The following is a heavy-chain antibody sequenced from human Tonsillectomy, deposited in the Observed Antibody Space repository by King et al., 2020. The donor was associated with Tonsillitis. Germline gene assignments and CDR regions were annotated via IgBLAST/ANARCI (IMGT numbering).Heavy chain of an antibody. J-gene: IGHJ5*02. Sequence: LQLQESGPGLVKPSQTLSLTCTVSGGSIRSVTYYWNWIRQPAGKGLEWIGRVTTSGSTNYNPSLQSRIFISVDTSKNQFSLRLNSVTAADTAVYYCTRGAPRYDYSNGFDPWGQGTLVTVSS. CDR3: TRGAPRYDYSNGFDP. CDR2: VTTSGST. V-gene: IGHV4-61*02. CDR1: GGSIRSVTYY. D-gene: IGHD4-11*01.